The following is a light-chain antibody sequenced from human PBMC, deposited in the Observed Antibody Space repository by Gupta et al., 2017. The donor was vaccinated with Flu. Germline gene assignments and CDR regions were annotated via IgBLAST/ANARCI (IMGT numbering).Light chain of an antibody. CDR2: AAS. J-gene: IGKJ2*01. CDR1: QSISSY. CDR3: QQSYSTYT. V-gene: IGKV1-39*01. Sequence: DIQMTQSPSSLSASVGDRVTITCRASQSISSYLNWYQQKPGKAPKLLIYAASRWQSGVPSRFSGSGSGTDFTLTSSRRQTEDFATYYWQQSYSTYTFGQGTKLEIK.